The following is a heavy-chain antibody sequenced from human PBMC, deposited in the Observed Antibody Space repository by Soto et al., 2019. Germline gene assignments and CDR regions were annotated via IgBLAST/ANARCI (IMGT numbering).Heavy chain of an antibody. CDR1: GFTVSSMY. Sequence: GGSLRLPCAASGFTVSSMYMSWVRQAPGKGLEWVSVIFVGYDPYYADSVKGRFTVSRDSSENTVYLEMNNLRAEDTAVYYCARLLGRSYSFRHYYALDVWGQGTAVTVSS. V-gene: IGHV3-53*01. CDR2: IFVGYDP. D-gene: IGHD3-16*02. J-gene: IGHJ6*02. CDR3: ARLLGRSYSFRHYYALDV.